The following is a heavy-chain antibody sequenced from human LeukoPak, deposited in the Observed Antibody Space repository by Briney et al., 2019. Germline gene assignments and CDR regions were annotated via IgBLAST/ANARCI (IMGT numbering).Heavy chain of an antibody. J-gene: IGHJ4*02. CDR1: GGSISSYY. CDR2: IYYSGST. V-gene: IGHV4-59*01. CDR3: ARGSIAAAGPEVGSYYFDY. Sequence: TSETLSLTCTVSGGSISSYYWSWIRQPPGKGLEWIGYIYYSGSTNYNPSLKSRVTISVDTSKNQFSVKLSSVTAADTAVYYCARGSIAAAGPEVGSYYFDYWGQGTLVTVSS. D-gene: IGHD6-13*01.